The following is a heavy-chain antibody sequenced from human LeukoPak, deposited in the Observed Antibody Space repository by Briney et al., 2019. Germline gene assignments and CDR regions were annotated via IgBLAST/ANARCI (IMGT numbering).Heavy chain of an antibody. CDR2: IYPGDSDT. J-gene: IGHJ6*02. CDR1: GYSFTSYW. D-gene: IGHD1-26*01. Sequence: GESLKISCKGSGYSFTSYWIGWLRQMPGKGLEWMGIIYPGDSDTRYSPSFQGQVTISADKSISTAYLQWSSLKASDPAMYYCARGSYRLSYYYYYGMDVWGQGTTVTVSS. CDR3: ARGSYRLSYYYYYGMDV. V-gene: IGHV5-51*01.